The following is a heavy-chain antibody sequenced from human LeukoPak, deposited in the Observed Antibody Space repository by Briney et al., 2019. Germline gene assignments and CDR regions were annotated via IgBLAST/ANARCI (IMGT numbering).Heavy chain of an antibody. J-gene: IGHJ4*02. CDR3: ERGIAARLNPPGSVDY. CDR1: GYTFTSYA. V-gene: IGHV7-4-1*02. D-gene: IGHD6-6*01. CDR2: INTNTGNP. Sequence: GASVKVSCKASGYTFTSYAMNWVRQAPGQGLEWMGGINTNTGNPTYAQGFTGRFVFSLDTSVSTAYLQISSLTAEDTAVYYCERGIAARLNPPGSVDYWGQGTLVTVSS.